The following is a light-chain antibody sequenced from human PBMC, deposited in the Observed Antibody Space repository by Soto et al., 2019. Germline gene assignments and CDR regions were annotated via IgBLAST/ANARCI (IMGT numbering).Light chain of an antibody. CDR3: QSYDSSNQV. J-gene: IGLJ2*01. CDR1: GGSIASNY. V-gene: IGLV6-57*04. Sequence: NFMLTQPHSVSESPGKTVTLSCTRSGGSIASNYVQWYQQRPGRAPTTVIYEDSQRPSGVPDRFSGSIESSSNSASLTISGLKTEDEASYCSQSYDSSNQVFGGGTKVTVL. CDR2: EDS.